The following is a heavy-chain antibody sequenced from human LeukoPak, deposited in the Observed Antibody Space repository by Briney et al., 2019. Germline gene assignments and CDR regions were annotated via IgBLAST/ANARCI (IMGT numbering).Heavy chain of an antibody. Sequence: GGSLRLSCAASGFTFSSYAMHWVRQAPGKGLEWVAVISYDGSNKYYADSVKGRFTISRDNAKNSLYLQMNSLRAEDTAVYYCARDSEMTTVTIDYWGQGTLVTVSS. CDR2: ISYDGSNK. D-gene: IGHD4-11*01. CDR1: GFTFSSYA. J-gene: IGHJ4*02. V-gene: IGHV3-30-3*01. CDR3: ARDSEMTTVTIDY.